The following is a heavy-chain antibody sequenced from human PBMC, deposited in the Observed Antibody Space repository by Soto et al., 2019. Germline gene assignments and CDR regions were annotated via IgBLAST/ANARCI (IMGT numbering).Heavy chain of an antibody. V-gene: IGHV3-30*18. CDR1: GFTFSSYA. D-gene: IGHD5-18*01. CDR3: AKTAIQVWSAALDI. Sequence: QVQLVESGGGVVQPGRSLRLSCAVSGFTFSSYAMHWVRQAPGKGLEWLAVISYDGNNTYYADSVKGRFTISRDNPKNALYLQMNSLRAGDTAMYFCAKTAIQVWSAALDIWGQGTMVTVSS. CDR2: ISYDGNNT. J-gene: IGHJ3*02.